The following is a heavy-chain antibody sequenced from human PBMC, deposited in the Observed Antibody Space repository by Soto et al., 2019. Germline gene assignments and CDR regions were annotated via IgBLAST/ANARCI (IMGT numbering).Heavy chain of an antibody. CDR1: VFTFSSHG. J-gene: IGHJ2*01. CDR2: IWFDGGNK. CDR3: AREETSGWQLLQIHHWYFDL. D-gene: IGHD6-19*01. Sequence: QVQLVESGGGVVQPGTSLRLSCAASVFTFSSHGMHWVRQAPGKGLDWVALIWFDGGNKYYSDSVKGRFTISRDDSKNTLYLQMNSLRAEDTAVYYCAREETSGWQLLQIHHWYFDLWGRGTLVTVSS. V-gene: IGHV3-33*01.